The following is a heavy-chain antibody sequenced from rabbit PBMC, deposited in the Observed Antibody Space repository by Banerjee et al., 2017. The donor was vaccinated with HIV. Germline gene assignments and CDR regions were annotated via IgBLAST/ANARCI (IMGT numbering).Heavy chain of an antibody. V-gene: IGHV1S45*01. J-gene: IGHJ4*01. Sequence: QEQLEESGGDLVKPEGSLTLTCTASGFSFSNKYVMCWVRQAPGKGLEWIACINTSSGNTVYANWAKGRLTISKISSTTVTLQMTSLTAADTATYFCARSIDAGDAGYGYALGNLWGPGTLVTVS. D-gene: IGHD6-1*01. CDR3: ARSIDAGDAGYGYALGNL. CDR2: INTSSGNT. CDR1: GFSFSNKYV.